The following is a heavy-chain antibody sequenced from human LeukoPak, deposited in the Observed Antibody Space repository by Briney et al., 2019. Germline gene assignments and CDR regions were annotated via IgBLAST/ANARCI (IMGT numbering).Heavy chain of an antibody. D-gene: IGHD6-13*01. Sequence: SETLSLTCTVSGYSISSGYYWSWIRQPAGKGLEWIGRIYTSGSTNYNPSLKSRVTISVDTSKNQFSLKLSSVTAADTAVYYCARVRKVKDSSSWYGYYMDVWGKGTTVTISS. CDR2: IYTSGST. CDR3: ARVRKVKDSSSWYGYYMDV. CDR1: GYSISSGYY. J-gene: IGHJ6*03. V-gene: IGHV4-61*02.